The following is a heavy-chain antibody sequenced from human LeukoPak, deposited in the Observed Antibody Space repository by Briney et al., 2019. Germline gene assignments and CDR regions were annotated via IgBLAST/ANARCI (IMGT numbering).Heavy chain of an antibody. CDR1: GYTFTSFD. Sequence: GASVKVPCKASGYTFTSFDINWVRQATGQGLEWMGWMNPNSGNTGYAQKFQGRVTMTRTTSINTAYMELSSLRSEDTAVYYCARGSRYCSTTGCYSHDQWGQGTLVTVSS. CDR2: MNPNSGNT. D-gene: IGHD2-2*01. J-gene: IGHJ5*02. CDR3: ARGSRYCSTTGCYSHDQ. V-gene: IGHV1-8*01.